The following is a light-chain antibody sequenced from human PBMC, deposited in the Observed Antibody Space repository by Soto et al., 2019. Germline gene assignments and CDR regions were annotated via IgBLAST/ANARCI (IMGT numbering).Light chain of an antibody. J-gene: IGKJ5*01. V-gene: IGKV3-15*01. CDR1: QSVTRN. CDR2: GAS. Sequence: IVITNSPSVLYVSPGERATLSCRASQSVTRNLAWYQQKPGQAPRLLIFGASTRASGIPARFSGSGSGTEFTLTISSLQSEDFAVYYCQQYNDWALITFGQGTRLEIK. CDR3: QQYNDWALIT.